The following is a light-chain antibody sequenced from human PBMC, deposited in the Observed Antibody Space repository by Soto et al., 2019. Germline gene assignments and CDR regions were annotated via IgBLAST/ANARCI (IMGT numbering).Light chain of an antibody. J-gene: IGKJ2*01. CDR3: QQTYSPPHT. Sequence: DIQMTQSPSSLSASVGDRVTITFRTSQSVNYHLTWYHQKQGRAPKLLIFHASSLKSGVPSRFSGSGSGTDFTLTISSLQPEDFATDFCQQTYSPPHTFGQGTRLEI. V-gene: IGKV1-39*01. CDR2: HAS. CDR1: QSVNYH.